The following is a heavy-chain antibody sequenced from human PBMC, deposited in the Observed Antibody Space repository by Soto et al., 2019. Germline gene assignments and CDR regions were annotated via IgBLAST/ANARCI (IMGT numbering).Heavy chain of an antibody. Sequence: SVKVSCKSSGGTFSSYAISWVRQAPGQGLEWMGGIIPIFGTANYAQKFQGRVTITADESTSTAYMELSSLRSEDTAVYYCAEGYCSGGSCRPDAYYFDYWGQGTLVTVSS. V-gene: IGHV1-69*13. CDR3: AEGYCSGGSCRPDAYYFDY. D-gene: IGHD2-15*01. CDR2: IIPIFGTA. J-gene: IGHJ4*02. CDR1: GGTFSSYA.